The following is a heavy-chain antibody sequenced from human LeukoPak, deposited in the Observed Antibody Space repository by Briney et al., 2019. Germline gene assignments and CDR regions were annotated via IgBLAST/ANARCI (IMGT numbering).Heavy chain of an antibody. CDR3: VRGSRWLQYAFDY. J-gene: IGHJ4*02. D-gene: IGHD5-24*01. CDR1: GFTFSDYY. V-gene: IGHV3-11*04. CDR2: ISSGGNAI. Sequence: PGGSLRLSCAASGFTFSDYYMCWIRQAPGKGLEWISYISSGGNAILYTDSVQGRFTTSRDNAKDSLFLQMSSLRDDDTAVYYCVRGSRWLQYAFDYWGQGILVTVSS.